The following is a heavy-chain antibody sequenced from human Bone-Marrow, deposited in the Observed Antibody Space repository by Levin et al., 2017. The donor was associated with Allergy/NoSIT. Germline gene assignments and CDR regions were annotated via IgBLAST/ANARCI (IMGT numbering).Heavy chain of an antibody. J-gene: IGHJ4*02. CDR3: VIAKDYYFDR. CDR1: GFTFSGNW. CDR2: IRQDGNEK. V-gene: IGHV3-7*01. Sequence: PGGSLRLSCAASGFTFSGNWMAWVRQGPGKGLEWVANIRQDGNEKNYMDSVSGRFSISRDNAKNSLYLQLNSLRAEDTAVYYCVIAKDYYFDRWGQGTLVTVSS. D-gene: IGHD3/OR15-3a*01.